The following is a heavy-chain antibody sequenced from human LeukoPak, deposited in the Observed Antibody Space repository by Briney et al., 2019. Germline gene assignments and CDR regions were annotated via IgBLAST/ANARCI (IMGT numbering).Heavy chain of an antibody. D-gene: IGHD5-12*01. J-gene: IGHJ4*02. Sequence: ESGGSLRLSCAASGFTFSDSYMSWIRQAPGKGLEWVSYISSSGNTIYYADSVKGRFTISRDNAKNSLYLQMNSLRAEDTAVYYCARDGGYRGPEYYFDFWGQGTLVTVSS. V-gene: IGHV3-11*04. CDR3: ARDGGYRGPEYYFDF. CDR1: GFTFSDSY. CDR2: ISSSGNTI.